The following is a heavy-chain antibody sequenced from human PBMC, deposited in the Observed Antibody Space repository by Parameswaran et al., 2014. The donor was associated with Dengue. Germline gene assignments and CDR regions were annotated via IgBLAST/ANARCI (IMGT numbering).Heavy chain of an antibody. D-gene: IGHD1-26*01. CDR3: AKDGSLTELFSGLELLSVSSYFDY. J-gene: IGHJ4*02. CDR2: ISYDGSNK. Sequence: VRQAPGKGLEWVAVISYDGSNKYYADSVKGRFTISRDNSKNTLYLQMNSLRAEDTAVYYCAKDGSLTELFSGLELLSVSSYFDYWGQGTLVTVSS. V-gene: IGHV3-30*18.